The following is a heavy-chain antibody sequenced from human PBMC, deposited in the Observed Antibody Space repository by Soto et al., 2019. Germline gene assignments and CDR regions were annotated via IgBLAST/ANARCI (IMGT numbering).Heavy chain of an antibody. J-gene: IGHJ4*02. CDR2: INHSGST. CDR1: GGSFSGYY. V-gene: IGHV4-34*01. Sequence: SETLSLTCAVYGGSFSGYYWSWIRQPPGKGLEWIGEINHSGSTNHNPSLKSRVTISVDTSKNQFSLKLSSVTAADTAVYYCARANQLELRPSLDYWGQGTLVTVSS. CDR3: ARANQLELRPSLDY. D-gene: IGHD1-7*01.